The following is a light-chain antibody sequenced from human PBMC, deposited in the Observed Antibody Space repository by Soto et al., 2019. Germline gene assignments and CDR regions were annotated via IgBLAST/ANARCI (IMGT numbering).Light chain of an antibody. CDR3: KQYGSSPLT. V-gene: IGKV3-20*01. CDR1: QSVRSNY. CDR2: DAS. J-gene: IGKJ4*01. Sequence: EIVLTQSPDTLSLSPGERATLSCRASQSVRSNYLAWYQQKPGQAPRFLIYDASSRDTGIPDRFSGSGSGTDFTLTISRLEPEDFVVYYCKQYGSSPLTFGGGTKVEIK.